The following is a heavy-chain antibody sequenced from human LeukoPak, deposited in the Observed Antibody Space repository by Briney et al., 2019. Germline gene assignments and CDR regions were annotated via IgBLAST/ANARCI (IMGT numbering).Heavy chain of an antibody. V-gene: IGHV3-48*01. J-gene: IGHJ3*02. CDR1: GFTFSSYS. D-gene: IGHD3-22*01. CDR2: ISSSSSTI. CDR3: ARERIPIITYYYDSSGAFDI. Sequence: GGSLRLSCAASGFTFSSYSMNWVRQAPGKGLEWVSYISSSSSTIYYADSVKGRFTISRDNAKNSLYLQMNSLRAEDTAVYYCARERIPIITYYYDSSGAFDIWGQGTMVTVSS.